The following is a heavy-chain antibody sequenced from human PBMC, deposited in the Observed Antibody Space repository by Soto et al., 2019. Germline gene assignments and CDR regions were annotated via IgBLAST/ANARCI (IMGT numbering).Heavy chain of an antibody. Sequence: EVLLVEAGGGLVQPGGSLKLSCAASGYSFRDVAIHWVRQASGKGLEWVGRSDRRIYNYATTYGASVKGRFIISRDDSKNMVYLQMNSLKTEDTAVYYCVKYCGRPSIPAALGQVTLVTVSS. CDR3: VKYCGRPSIPAA. D-gene: IGHD2-21*01. V-gene: IGHV3-73*02. CDR1: GYSFRDVA. CDR2: SDRRIYNYAT. J-gene: IGHJ5*02.